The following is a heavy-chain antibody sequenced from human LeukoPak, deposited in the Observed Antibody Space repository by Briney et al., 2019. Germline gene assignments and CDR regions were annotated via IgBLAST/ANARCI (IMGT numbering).Heavy chain of an antibody. J-gene: IGHJ4*02. V-gene: IGHV4-59*12. CDR1: GGSMSSYY. CDR2: IYYSGTT. CDR3: ARDSVLLWFGESYFDY. D-gene: IGHD3-10*01. Sequence: SETLSLTCTVSGGSMSSYYWNWIRQPPGKGLEWIGYIYYSGTTNYNPSLKSRVTMSVDTSKNQFSLKLSSVTAADTAVYYCARDSVLLWFGESYFDYWGQGTLVTVSS.